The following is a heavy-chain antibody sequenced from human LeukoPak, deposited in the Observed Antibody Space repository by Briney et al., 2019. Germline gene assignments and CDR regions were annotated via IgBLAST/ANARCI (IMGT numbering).Heavy chain of an antibody. D-gene: IGHD6-13*01. V-gene: IGHV3-48*04. Sequence: PGGSLRLSCAASGFTFSSYSMNWVRQAPGKGLEWVSYISSSSSTIYYADSVKGRFTISRDNAKNSLYLQMNSLRAEDTAVYYCARDRVAAAGWGQGTLVTVSS. CDR2: ISSSSSTI. CDR1: GFTFSSYS. CDR3: ARDRVAAAG. J-gene: IGHJ4*02.